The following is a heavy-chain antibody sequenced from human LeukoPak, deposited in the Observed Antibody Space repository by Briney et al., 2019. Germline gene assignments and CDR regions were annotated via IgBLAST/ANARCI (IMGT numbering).Heavy chain of an antibody. J-gene: IGHJ5*02. D-gene: IGHD6-13*01. CDR3: ARGRSSSWYPDWFDP. CDR1: GGSFSGYY. Sequence: PSETLSLTCAVYGGSFSGYYWSWIRQPPGKGLEWIWEINHSGSTNYNPSLKSRVTISVDTSKNQFSLKLSSVTAADTAVYYCARGRSSSWYPDWFDPWGRGTLVTVSS. V-gene: IGHV4-34*01. CDR2: INHSGST.